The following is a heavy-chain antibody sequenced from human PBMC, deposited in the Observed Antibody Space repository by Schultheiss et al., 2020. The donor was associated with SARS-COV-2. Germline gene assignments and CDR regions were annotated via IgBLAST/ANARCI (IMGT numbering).Heavy chain of an antibody. CDR2: IYYSGST. CDR3: ARGWYFDL. V-gene: IGHV4-59*12. CDR1: GGSISSYY. Sequence: SETLSLTCTVSGGSISSYYWAWVRQPPGKGLEWIGYIYYSGSTYYNPSLKSRVTMSVDTSKNQFSLKLSSVTAADTAVYYCARGWYFDLWGRGTLVTVSS. J-gene: IGHJ2*01.